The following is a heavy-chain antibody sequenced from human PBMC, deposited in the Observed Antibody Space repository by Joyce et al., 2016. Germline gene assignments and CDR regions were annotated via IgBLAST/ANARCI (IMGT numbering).Heavy chain of an antibody. CDR2: IYSGGDR. J-gene: IGHJ5*02. D-gene: IGHD2-8*01. V-gene: IGHV3-53*01. Sequence: EVQLVESGGGLIRPGGSLRLSCAACGFTVSSNYMTWVRQAPGKGLECVSVIYSGGDRIYADSVKGRFTISRVNSKNTLYLQMNNLKADDTAVYYCARGVFSWGQGTLVTVAS. CDR1: GFTVSSNY. CDR3: ARGVFS.